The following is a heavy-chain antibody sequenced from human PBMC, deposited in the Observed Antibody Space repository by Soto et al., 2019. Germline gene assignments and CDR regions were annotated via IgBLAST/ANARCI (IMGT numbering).Heavy chain of an antibody. J-gene: IGHJ5*02. V-gene: IGHV3-30*18. CDR3: AKAASKAVGANT. CDR2: ISYDGSNK. Sequence: QVQLVESGGGVVQPGRSLRLSCAASGFTFSSYGMHWVRQAPGKGLEWVAVISYDGSNKYYADSVKGRFTISRDNSKNTLYLQMNSLRAEDTAVYYCAKAASKAVGANTWGQGTLVTVSS. D-gene: IGHD1-26*01. CDR1: GFTFSSYG.